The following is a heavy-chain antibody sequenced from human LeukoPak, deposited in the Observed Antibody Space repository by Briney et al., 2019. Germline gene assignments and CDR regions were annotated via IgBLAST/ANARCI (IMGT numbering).Heavy chain of an antibody. CDR3: ARVRSYYDFWSGYEFDY. CDR1: GFTFSSYW. CDR2: IKQDGSEK. J-gene: IGHJ4*02. V-gene: IGHV3-7*01. Sequence: GGSLRLSCAASGFTFSSYWMSWVRQAPGKGPEWVANIKQDGSEKYYVDSVKGRFTISRDNAKNSLYLQMNSLRAEDTAVYYCARVRSYYDFWSGYEFDYWGQGTLVTVSS. D-gene: IGHD3-3*01.